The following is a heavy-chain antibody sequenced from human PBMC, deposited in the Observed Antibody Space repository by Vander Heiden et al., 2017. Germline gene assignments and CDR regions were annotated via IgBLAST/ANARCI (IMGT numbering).Heavy chain of an antibody. V-gene: IGHV3-21*02. J-gene: IGHJ3*01. CDR3: ASPLSGYDVDGFDL. D-gene: IGHD5-12*01. CDR2: MSSSSSNI. CDR1: GFTFSPSD. Sequence: EAQLAYSGGGLVKPVAPLRLSCAATGFTFSPSDMNWVRQAPGRGLEWVSSMSSSSSNIYYADSVKGRVTISRDNVRSSLYLQMTSLRAEDTAVYYCASPLSGYDVDGFDLWGQGTMVTVSS.